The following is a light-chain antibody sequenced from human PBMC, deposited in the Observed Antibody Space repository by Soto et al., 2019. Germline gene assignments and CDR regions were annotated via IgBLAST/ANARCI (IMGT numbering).Light chain of an antibody. J-gene: IGKJ4*01. CDR2: YAS. CDR3: QQYYTWPVT. V-gene: IGKV3-15*01. Sequence: EILMTQSPATLSVSPGERVTLSCRASQSVSSNLAWYHQKPGQAPRLLISYASRGATGIPSRFSGSGSGTDFTLTINSQQSEDFAVYYCQQYYTWPVTFGGGTKVDIK. CDR1: QSVSSN.